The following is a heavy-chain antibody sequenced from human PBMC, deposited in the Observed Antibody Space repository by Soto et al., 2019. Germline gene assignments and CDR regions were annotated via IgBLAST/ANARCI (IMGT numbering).Heavy chain of an antibody. CDR3: ARVARVVAAVFDY. D-gene: IGHD2-15*01. J-gene: IGHJ4*02. CDR2: ISSSSSYI. CDR1: GFTFSSHS. V-gene: IGHV3-21*01. Sequence: PGGPLRLSCAASGFTFSSHSMNRVRQDTGKGLEWVSSISSSSSYIYYADSVKGRFTISRDNAKNLLYLQMNSLRAEDTAVYYCARVARVVAAVFDYWGQGTLVTVSS.